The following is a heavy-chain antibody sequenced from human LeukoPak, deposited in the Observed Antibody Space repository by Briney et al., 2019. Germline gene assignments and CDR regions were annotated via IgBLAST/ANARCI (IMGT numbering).Heavy chain of an antibody. J-gene: IGHJ4*02. D-gene: IGHD3-3*01. Sequence: PSETLSLTCTVSGGSISSYYWSWIRQPPGKGLEWIGEINHSGSTNYNPSLKSRVTISVDTSKNQFSLKLSSVTAADTAVYYCARHQRFLEWLLYSTTPPLYLDYWGQGTLVTVSS. CDR3: ARHQRFLEWLLYSTTPPLYLDY. CDR1: GGSISSYY. CDR2: INHSGST. V-gene: IGHV4-34*01.